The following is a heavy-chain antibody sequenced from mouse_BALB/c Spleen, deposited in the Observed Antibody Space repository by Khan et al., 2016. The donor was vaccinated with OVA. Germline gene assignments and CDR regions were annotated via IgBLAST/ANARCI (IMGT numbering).Heavy chain of an antibody. CDR1: GFTFSNYW. CDR2: IRLKSNNYAT. J-gene: IGHJ4*01. V-gene: IGHV6-6*02. CDR3: TGSDYYGSKAMDY. D-gene: IGHD1-1*01. Sequence: EVKLEVSGGGLVQPGGSMKLSCVASGFTFSNYWMNWVRQSPEKGLEWVAEIRLKSNNYATHYAESVKGRFTISRDDSKSSVYLQMNNLRAEDTGIYYCTGSDYYGSKAMDYWGQGTSVTVSS.